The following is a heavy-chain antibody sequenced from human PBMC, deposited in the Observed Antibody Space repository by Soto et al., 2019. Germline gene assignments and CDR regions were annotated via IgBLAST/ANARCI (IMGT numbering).Heavy chain of an antibody. CDR1: GGTFSSYA. D-gene: IGHD2-15*01. CDR2: IIPIFGTA. V-gene: IGHV1-69*01. J-gene: IGHJ3*02. Sequence: QVQLVQSGAEVKKPGSSVKVSCKASGGTFSSYAISWVRQAPGQGLEWMGGIIPIFGTANYAQKFQGRVTITADESTSTAYMELSSLRSEDTAVYYCARDRCSGGSCYYGALDIWGQGTMVTVSS. CDR3: ARDRCSGGSCYYGALDI.